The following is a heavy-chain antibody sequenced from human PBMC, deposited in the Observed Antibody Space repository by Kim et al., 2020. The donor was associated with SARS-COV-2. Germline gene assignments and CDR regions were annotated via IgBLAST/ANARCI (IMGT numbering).Heavy chain of an antibody. V-gene: IGHV3-48*02. CDR2: TTI. Sequence: TTIYYADSVKGRFTISRDNAKNSLSLKMNSLRDEDTAVYYCARDGHGMDVWGHGTTVTVSS. CDR3: ARDGHGMDV. J-gene: IGHJ6*02.